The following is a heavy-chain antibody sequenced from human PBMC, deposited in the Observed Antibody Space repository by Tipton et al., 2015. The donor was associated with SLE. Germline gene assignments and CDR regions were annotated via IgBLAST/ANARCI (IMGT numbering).Heavy chain of an antibody. CDR1: GGSISTNLHY. Sequence: TLSLTCSVSGGSISTNLHYWAWIRQPPGTGLEWIGNIFYSGPTYYNPSLESRVTVSIDRSKNHFSLSLRSVTAADTAVYYCARRSVELAASFDYWGQGSLVTVSS. V-gene: IGHV4-39*07. J-gene: IGHJ4*02. D-gene: IGHD5-24*01. CDR3: ARRSVELAASFDY. CDR2: IFYSGPT.